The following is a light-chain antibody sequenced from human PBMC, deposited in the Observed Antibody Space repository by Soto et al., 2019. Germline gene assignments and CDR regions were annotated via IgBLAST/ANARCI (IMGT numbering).Light chain of an antibody. V-gene: IGKV1-5*03. CDR2: KAS. Sequence: EIRLTHPPTTLSGSLIAIDTSTFRSSQTISSWLAWYQQKPGKAPKLLIYKASTLKSGVPSRFSGSGSGTEFTLTISSLQPDDFATYYCQQYNSYSVEFAQGTIVDIK. J-gene: IGKJ1*01. CDR1: QTISSW. CDR3: QQYNSYSVE.